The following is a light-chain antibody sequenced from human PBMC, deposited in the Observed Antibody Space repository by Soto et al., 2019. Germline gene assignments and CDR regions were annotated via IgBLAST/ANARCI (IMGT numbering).Light chain of an antibody. V-gene: IGKV2-29*03. CDR1: QRLLNNDRKNY. CDR3: IQCTQLPTT. CDR2: EVS. J-gene: IGKJ5*01. Sequence: DIMVTQSPLSLPVTLVEPASISCSSSQRLLNNDRKNYLNWYLQKAGHSPQLLIYEVSTRVSGVPDRFSGSGSGTDFTLEISRVETDDVVIYYCIQCTQLPTTFGQGTRLEIK.